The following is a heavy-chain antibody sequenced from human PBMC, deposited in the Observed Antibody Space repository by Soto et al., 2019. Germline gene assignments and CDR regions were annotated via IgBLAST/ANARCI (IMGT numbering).Heavy chain of an antibody. CDR2: IYYSGST. CDR3: AKESLYCSGGSCYSRSFRGPNWFDP. J-gene: IGHJ5*02. Sequence: PSETLSLTCTVSGGSISSSSYYWGWIRQPPGKGLEWIGSIYYSGSTYYNPSLKSRVTISVDTSKNQFSLKLSSVTAADTAVFYCAKESLYCSGGSCYSRSFRGPNWFDPWGQGTLVTVSS. V-gene: IGHV4-39*02. D-gene: IGHD2-15*01. CDR1: GGSISSSSYY.